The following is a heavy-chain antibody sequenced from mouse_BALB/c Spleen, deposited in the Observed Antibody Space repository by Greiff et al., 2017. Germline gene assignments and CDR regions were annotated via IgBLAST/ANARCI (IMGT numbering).Heavy chain of an antibody. CDR1: GFNIKDTY. D-gene: IGHD2-4*01. V-gene: IGHV14-3*02. J-gene: IGHJ2*01. CDR2: IDPANGNT. CDR3: AREAPYDYDGNFDY. Sequence: EVQLQQSGAELVKPGASVKLSCTASGFNIKDTYMHWVKQRPEQGLEWIGRIDPANGNTKYDPKFQGKATITADTSSNTAYLQLSSLTSEDTAVYYCAREAPYDYDGNFDYWGQGTTLTVSS.